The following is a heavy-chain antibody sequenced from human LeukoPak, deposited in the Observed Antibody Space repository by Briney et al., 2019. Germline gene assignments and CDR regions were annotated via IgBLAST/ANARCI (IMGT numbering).Heavy chain of an antibody. J-gene: IGHJ4*02. CDR3: ARRFDS. CDR1: GFTFSSYG. CDR2: ISSSGSI. Sequence: GGSLRLSCVASGFTFSSYGMNWVRQAPGKGLEWVSYISSSGSIYYADSVKGRFTISRDNAKNSLYLQMNSLSDEDTAVYYCARRFDSWGQGTLVTVSS. V-gene: IGHV3-48*02.